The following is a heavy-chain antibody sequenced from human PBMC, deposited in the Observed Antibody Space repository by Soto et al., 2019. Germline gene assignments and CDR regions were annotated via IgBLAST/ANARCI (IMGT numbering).Heavy chain of an antibody. Sequence: ASVEVSCKTCGGSFSIYSISWVRQAPGQGLEWMGRVLPFLDITSYSQRFQGRVTITADRSTTTAYMELSSLRSEDTAVYYCARDRDNSNWPNFDSWGQGTLVTVSS. J-gene: IGHJ4*02. CDR1: GGSFSIYS. D-gene: IGHD6-13*01. CDR2: VLPFLDIT. V-gene: IGHV1-69*04. CDR3: ARDRDNSNWPNFDS.